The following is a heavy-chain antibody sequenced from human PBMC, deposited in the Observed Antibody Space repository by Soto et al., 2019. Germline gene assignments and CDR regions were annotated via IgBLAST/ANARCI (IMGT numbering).Heavy chain of an antibody. CDR3: ARGLITGSHYSGGWYYFDS. V-gene: IGHV4-59*12. Sequence: PSETLSLTCTVSGDSISAYSWSWVRQPPGKGLEWIGNIHYNGNTKYNPSLKSRVSMSVHTSKNQFSLKLISVTAADTAVYYCARGLITGSHYSGGWYYFDSWGQGTQVTVSS. D-gene: IGHD3-22*01. J-gene: IGHJ4*02. CDR1: GDSISAYS. CDR2: IHYNGNT.